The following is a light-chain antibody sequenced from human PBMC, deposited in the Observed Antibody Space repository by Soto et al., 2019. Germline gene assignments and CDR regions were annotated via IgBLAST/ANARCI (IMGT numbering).Light chain of an antibody. CDR3: QQFQSYALT. CDR2: DAS. V-gene: IGKV1-13*02. CDR1: QGISSA. J-gene: IGKJ4*01. Sequence: AIPLTQSPSSLSASVGDRVTITCRASQGISSALAWYQHKPGRAPRLLIYDASSLQSGVPSRFSDSGSGTDFTLTISSLQPEDFATYYCQQFQSYALTFGGGTKLEIK.